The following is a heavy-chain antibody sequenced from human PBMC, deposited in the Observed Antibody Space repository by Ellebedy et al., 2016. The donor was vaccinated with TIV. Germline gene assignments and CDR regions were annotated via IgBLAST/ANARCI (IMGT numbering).Heavy chain of an antibody. J-gene: IGHJ4*02. CDR3: ATSRYCGSPTCILHFDF. CDR1: GFTFSNYS. Sequence: GGSLRLSXAASGFTFSNYSMNWVRQAPGKGLEWVSSITVISTYRYYADSVKGRFTISRDNVKNSLYLQMNSLRAEDTAVYYCATSRYCGSPTCILHFDFWGQGTLVSVSS. CDR2: ITVISTYR. D-gene: IGHD2-2*01. V-gene: IGHV3-21*01.